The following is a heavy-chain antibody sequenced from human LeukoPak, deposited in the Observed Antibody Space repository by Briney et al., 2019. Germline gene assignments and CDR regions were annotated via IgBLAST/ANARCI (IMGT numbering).Heavy chain of an antibody. CDR2: ISWYSGSI. CDR1: GFTFDDYA. V-gene: IGHV3-9*01. J-gene: IGHJ5*02. CDR3: ATESRGYYYGPNWFDP. Sequence: GGSLRLSCAASGFTFDDYAMHWVRQAPGKGLEWVSGISWYSGSIGYADSVKGPFTISRDNAKNSLYLQMNSLRAEDTAVYYCATESRGYYYGPNWFDPWGQGTLVTVSS. D-gene: IGHD3-10*01.